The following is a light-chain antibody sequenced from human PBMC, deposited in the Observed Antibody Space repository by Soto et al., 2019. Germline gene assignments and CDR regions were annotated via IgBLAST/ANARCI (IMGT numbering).Light chain of an antibody. J-gene: IGKJ1*01. CDR2: GTS. CDR1: QSVSSGN. CDR3: QQYGSSWT. V-gene: IGKV3-20*01. Sequence: EIVLTQSPGTLSLSPGQRATLSCRASQSVSSGNLAWYQQKPGQAPRLLIYGTSNRATGIPDRFTGSGSGTEFTLTISRLEPEDFAVYYCQQYGSSWTFGQGTKVDIK.